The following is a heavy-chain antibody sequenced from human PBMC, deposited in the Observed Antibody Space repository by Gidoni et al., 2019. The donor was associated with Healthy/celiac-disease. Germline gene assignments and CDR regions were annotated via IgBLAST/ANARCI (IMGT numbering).Heavy chain of an antibody. CDR3: ARARGNYDILTGSTYYFDY. Sequence: QAQLQQSAPGRVKPSPTPSPTCAISGDSCPTNTSPLTWIRQSPSRGLEWLGRPYYRAKWYNDYAVSVKSRITINPDTSKNQFSLQLNSVTPEDTAVYYCARARGNYDILTGSTYYFDYWGQGTLVTVSS. V-gene: IGHV6-1*01. D-gene: IGHD3-9*01. J-gene: IGHJ4*02. CDR1: GDSCPTNTSP. CDR2: PYYRAKWYN.